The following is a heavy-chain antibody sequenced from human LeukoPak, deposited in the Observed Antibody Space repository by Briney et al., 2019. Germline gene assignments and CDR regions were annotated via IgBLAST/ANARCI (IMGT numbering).Heavy chain of an antibody. D-gene: IGHD6-19*01. V-gene: IGHV3-23*01. CDR1: GFTFSSYA. CDR2: ISGSGGST. Sequence: GGSLRLSCAASGFTFSSYAMSWVRQAPGKGLEWVSAISGSGGSTYYADSAKGRFTISRDNSKNTLYLQMNSLRAEDTAVYYRAKDLASSGSYFDYWGQGTLVTVSS. J-gene: IGHJ4*02. CDR3: AKDLASSGSYFDY.